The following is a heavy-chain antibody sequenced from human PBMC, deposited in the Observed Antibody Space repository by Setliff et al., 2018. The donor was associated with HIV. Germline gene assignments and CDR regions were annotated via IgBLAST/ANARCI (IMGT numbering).Heavy chain of an antibody. D-gene: IGHD4-17*01. V-gene: IGHV3-9*01. CDR1: GFTFDDYA. Sequence: GGSLRLSCAASGFTFDDYAMHWVRQAPGKGLEWVSGISWNSGSIGYADSVKGRFTISRDNAKNSLHLQMNSLRAEDTAVYYCARPINGDYRIYYFDYWGQGILVTVSS. CDR3: ARPINGDYRIYYFDY. CDR2: ISWNSGSI. J-gene: IGHJ4*02.